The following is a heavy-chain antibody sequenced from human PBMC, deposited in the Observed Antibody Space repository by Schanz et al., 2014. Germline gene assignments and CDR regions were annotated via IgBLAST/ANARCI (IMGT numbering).Heavy chain of an antibody. V-gene: IGHV1-18*01. J-gene: IGHJ4*02. D-gene: IGHD3-3*01. Sequence: NLQGRATMTTDTSTSTVYMELRSLRSDDTAVYYCARSAGRDFWSRYHSRFDYWGQGTLVTVSS. CDR3: ARSAGRDFWSRYHSRFDY.